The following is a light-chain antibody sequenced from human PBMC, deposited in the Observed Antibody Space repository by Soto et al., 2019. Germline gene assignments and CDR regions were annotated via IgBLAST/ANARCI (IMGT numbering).Light chain of an antibody. CDR2: AAS. CDR1: QSISNF. J-gene: IGKJ4*01. CDR3: RQSYSTPLT. V-gene: IGKV1-39*01. Sequence: DIQMTQSPSSLSASVGDRVTITCRASQSISNFLNWYQQKPGKAPKLLIYAASSLQSGVPARFSGSESGTDFTLTISSLQPEDFATYYCRQSYSTPLTFGGGTKVEIK.